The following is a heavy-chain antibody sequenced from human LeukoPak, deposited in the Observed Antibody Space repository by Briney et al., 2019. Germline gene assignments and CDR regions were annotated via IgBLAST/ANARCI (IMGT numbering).Heavy chain of an antibody. CDR3: ARDRPFGETDY. CDR2: IYHSGST. J-gene: IGHJ4*02. V-gene: IGHV4-38-2*02. Sequence: SETLSLTCTVSGYSLSSGYYWGWIRQPPGKGLEWIGSIYHSGSTHYNPSLKSRVTISVDTSKNQFSLKLSSVTAADTAVYYCARDRPFGETDYWGQGTLVTVSS. D-gene: IGHD3-16*01. CDR1: GYSLSSGYY.